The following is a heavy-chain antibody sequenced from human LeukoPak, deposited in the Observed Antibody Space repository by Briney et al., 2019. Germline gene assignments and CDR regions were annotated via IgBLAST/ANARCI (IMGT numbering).Heavy chain of an antibody. CDR1: GGPFSGYY. Sequence: SETLSLTCAVYGGPFSGYYWSWIRQPPGKGLEWIGEINHSGSTNYNPSLKSRVTISVDTSKNQFSLKLSSVTAADTAVYYCARPNYGSGSYYYWGQGTLVTVSS. J-gene: IGHJ4*02. V-gene: IGHV4-34*01. D-gene: IGHD3-10*01. CDR2: INHSGST. CDR3: ARPNYGSGSYYY.